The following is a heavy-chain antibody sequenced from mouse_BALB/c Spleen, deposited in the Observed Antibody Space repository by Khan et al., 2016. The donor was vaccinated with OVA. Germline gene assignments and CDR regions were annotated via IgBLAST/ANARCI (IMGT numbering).Heavy chain of an antibody. V-gene: IGHV3-2*02. D-gene: IGHD2-3*01. J-gene: IGHJ4*01. CDR3: ARDGSRYNYAMDY. CDR1: GYSITSDYA. CDR2: TNYSGST. Sequence: EVQLQESGPGLVNPSQSLSLTCTVTGYSITSDYAWNWIRQFPGNKLEWMGYTNYSGSTNYNPALKSRISITRDTSKNQFFLQLNSVTTEDTATYYCARDGSRYNYAMDYWGQGTSVTVSS.